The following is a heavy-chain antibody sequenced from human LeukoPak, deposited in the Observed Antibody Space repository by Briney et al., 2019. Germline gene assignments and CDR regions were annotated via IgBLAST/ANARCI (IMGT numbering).Heavy chain of an antibody. CDR2: IYSGGST. CDR3: ARDIRGGELVLDY. V-gene: IGHV3-53*01. D-gene: IGHD2-21*01. Sequence: PGGSLRLSCTASGFTVSSSYMSWVRQAPGKGLEWVSVIYSGGSTYYADSVKGRFTISRDNSKNTLYLQMNSLRAEDTAVYYCARDIRGGELVLDYWGQGTLVTVSS. J-gene: IGHJ4*02. CDR1: GFTVSSSY.